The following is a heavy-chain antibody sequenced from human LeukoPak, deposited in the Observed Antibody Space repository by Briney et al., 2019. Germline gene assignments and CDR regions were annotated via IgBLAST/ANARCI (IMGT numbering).Heavy chain of an antibody. CDR2: ISSTGSAM. J-gene: IGHJ5*02. D-gene: IGHD3-22*01. Sequence: GGSLRLSCAASGFTFSDYYRNWIRQAPGWGLEWLSYISSTGSAMYYADSVKGRFTISRDNAKNSLYLQMNSLRAEDTAVYYCASDSSGYFGPWGQGTLVTVSS. CDR1: GFTFSDYY. CDR3: ASDSSGYFGP. V-gene: IGHV3-11*01.